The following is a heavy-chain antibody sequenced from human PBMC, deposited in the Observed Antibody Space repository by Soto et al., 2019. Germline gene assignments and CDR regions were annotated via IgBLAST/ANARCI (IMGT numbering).Heavy chain of an antibody. Sequence: QVQLVQSGAEVKKPGSSVKVSCKASGGTFSSYAISWVLQAPGQGLEWMGGIIPIFGTANYAQKFQGRVTNTADESTSTAYMELSSLRSDDTAVYYCARESRLWSTHYGMDVWGQGTTVTVSS. CDR1: GGTFSSYA. V-gene: IGHV1-69*01. CDR2: IIPIFGTA. J-gene: IGHJ6*02. D-gene: IGHD3-10*01. CDR3: ARESRLWSTHYGMDV.